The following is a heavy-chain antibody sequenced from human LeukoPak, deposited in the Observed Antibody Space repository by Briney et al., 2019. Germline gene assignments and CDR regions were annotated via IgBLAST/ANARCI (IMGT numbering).Heavy chain of an antibody. CDR3: RCSGSYYLDY. CDR1: GGSISSSSYY. V-gene: IGHV4-39*01. J-gene: IGHJ4*02. CDR2: IYYSGST. D-gene: IGHD3-10*02. Sequence: SETLSLTCTVSGGSISSSSYYWGWIRQTPGKGLEWIGSIYYSGSTYYNPSLKSRVTISVDTSKNQFSLKLSSVTAADTAVYYCRCSGSYYLDYWGQGTLVTVSS.